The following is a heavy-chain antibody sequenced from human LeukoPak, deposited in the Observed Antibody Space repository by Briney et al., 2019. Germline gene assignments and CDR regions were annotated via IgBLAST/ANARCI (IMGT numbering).Heavy chain of an antibody. CDR2: IYSGGST. D-gene: IGHD2-2*01. CDR3: ARGRGYCSSTTCYEAFDI. J-gene: IGHJ3*02. CDR1: GFTVSSNY. Sequence: GGSLRLSCAASGFTVSSNYMSWVRQAPGKGLEWVSLIYSGGSTYYADSVKGRFTVSRDNSKDTLYLQMNSLRAEDTAVYYCARGRGYCSSTTCYEAFDIWGQGTMATVSS. V-gene: IGHV3-66*02.